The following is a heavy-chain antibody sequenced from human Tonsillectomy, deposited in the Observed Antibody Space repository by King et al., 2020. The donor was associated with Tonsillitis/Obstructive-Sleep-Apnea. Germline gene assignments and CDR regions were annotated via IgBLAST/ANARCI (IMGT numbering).Heavy chain of an antibody. CDR1: GFTFDDYA. D-gene: IGHD3-22*01. CDR2: ISWNSGSI. CDR3: AKAQQLLSPPDY. J-gene: IGHJ4*02. V-gene: IGHV3-9*01. Sequence: EVQLVESGGGLVQPGRSLRLSCAASGFTFDDYAMHWVRQAPGKGLEWVSGISWNSGSIGYADSVKGRFTISRDNAKNSLYLQINSLSAEDTAFYYCAKAQQLLSPPDYWPQGTLVTVSS.